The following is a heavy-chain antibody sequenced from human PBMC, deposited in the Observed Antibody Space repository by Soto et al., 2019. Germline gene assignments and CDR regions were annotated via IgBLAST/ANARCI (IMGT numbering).Heavy chain of an antibody. Sequence: PSETLSLTCIVSGGSISSSSYYWGWIRQPPGKGLEWIGNIYYSGTTYCNPSLKSRVNISVDTSKSQFSLKLNSVTAADTAVYYCARHRSSGNYFYYYNMDVWGLGTTVTVSS. V-gene: IGHV4-39*01. CDR1: GGSISSSSYY. CDR2: IYYSGTT. J-gene: IGHJ6*02. D-gene: IGHD3-10*01. CDR3: ARHRSSGNYFYYYNMDV.